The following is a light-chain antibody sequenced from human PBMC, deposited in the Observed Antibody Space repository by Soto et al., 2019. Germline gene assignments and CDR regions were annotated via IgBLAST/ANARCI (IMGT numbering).Light chain of an antibody. CDR1: LNINTY. V-gene: IGKV1-39*01. CDR2: AAS. Sequence: DIQITQSPSSLSAYVGDIVTITCRASLNINTYLNWYQQKPGKAPKILIYAASTLQSGVPARFSGSGTGTAFTLTISSLQPEDVATFFCQQSYRTPPTFGQGTKVDI. J-gene: IGKJ1*01. CDR3: QQSYRTPPT.